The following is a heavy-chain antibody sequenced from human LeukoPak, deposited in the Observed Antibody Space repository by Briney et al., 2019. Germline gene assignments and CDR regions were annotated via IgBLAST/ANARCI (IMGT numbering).Heavy chain of an antibody. CDR2: ISSSSSTI. J-gene: IGHJ5*02. CDR3: ARDLSNYYDSSGP. CDR1: GFPFSSYS. Sequence: GGSLRLSCAASGFPFSSYSMNWVRQAPGKGLEWVSYISSSSSTIYYADSVKGRFTISRDNAKNSLYLQMNSLRDEGTAVYYCARDLSNYYDSSGPRGQGTLVTVSS. V-gene: IGHV3-48*02. D-gene: IGHD3-22*01.